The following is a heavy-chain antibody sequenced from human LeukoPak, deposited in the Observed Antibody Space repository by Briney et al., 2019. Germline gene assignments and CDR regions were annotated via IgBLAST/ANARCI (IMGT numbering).Heavy chain of an antibody. J-gene: IGHJ2*01. Sequence: PGGSLRLSCTASGFIFDDYAMHWVRQAPGKGLECVSGISWNSGSIGYADSVRGRFTISRDNSKNTLYLQMNSLRAEDTAVYYCARARGYCSSTSCPYWYFDLWGRGTLVTVSS. D-gene: IGHD2-2*01. V-gene: IGHV3-9*01. CDR2: ISWNSGSI. CDR3: ARARGYCSSTSCPYWYFDL. CDR1: GFIFDDYA.